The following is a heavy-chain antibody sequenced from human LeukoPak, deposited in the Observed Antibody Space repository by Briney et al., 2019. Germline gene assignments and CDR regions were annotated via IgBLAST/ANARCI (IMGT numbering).Heavy chain of an antibody. D-gene: IGHD2-2*02. J-gene: IGHJ6*03. V-gene: IGHV3-23*01. CDR3: ANSIPGLYYYYYLDV. CDR1: RLTFSNYA. CDR2: ISASGGTT. Sequence: GGSLRLSCAASRLTFSNYATSWVRQAPGKGLEWVSGISASGGTTYYADSVKGRFTISRDNSKNTLHLQMSSLRAEDTAVYFCANSIPGLYYYYYLDVWGKGTTVTVSS.